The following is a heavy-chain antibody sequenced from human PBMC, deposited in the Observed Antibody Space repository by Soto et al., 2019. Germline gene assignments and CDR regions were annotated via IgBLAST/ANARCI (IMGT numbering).Heavy chain of an antibody. CDR2: IYYSGST. CDR1: GGSISSGGYY. CDR3: ARAAGYYDSSGYYSPWFDP. V-gene: IGHV4-31*03. J-gene: IGHJ5*02. Sequence: QVQLQESGPGLVKPSQTLSLTCTVSGGSISSGGYYWSWIRQHPGKGLEWIGYIYYSGSTYYNPSLKSRVTISVDTSKNQFSLKLISVTAADTAVYYCARAAGYYDSSGYYSPWFDPWGQGTLVTVSS. D-gene: IGHD3-22*01.